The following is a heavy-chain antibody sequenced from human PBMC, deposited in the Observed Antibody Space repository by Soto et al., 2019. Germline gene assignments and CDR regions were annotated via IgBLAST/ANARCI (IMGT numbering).Heavy chain of an antibody. V-gene: IGHV1-69*13. CDR3: ARSQYDRRRSYWFDP. Sequence: SVKVSCKAAGGTFSSYAISWVRQAPGQGLEWMGGIIPIFGTANYEQKFQGRVTITADESTSTAYMELSSLRSEDTAVYYCARSQYDRRRSYWFDPWGPGTLVTLSS. J-gene: IGHJ5*02. CDR1: GGTFSSYA. CDR2: IIPIFGTA. D-gene: IGHD3-16*01.